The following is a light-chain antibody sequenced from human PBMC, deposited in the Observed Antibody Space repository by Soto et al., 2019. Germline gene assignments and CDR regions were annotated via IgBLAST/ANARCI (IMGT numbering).Light chain of an antibody. J-gene: IGKJ3*01. V-gene: IGKV3-20*01. CDR2: GAS. CDR3: QQYASSPS. CDR1: QSVSSSY. Sequence: EIVLTQSPGTLSLSPGERATLSCRASQSVSSSYLAWYRQRPGQAPRLLIYGASIRATGIPDRFSGSGSGTDFTLTISRLEPDDFAVFYCQQYASSPSFGPGTKVDIK.